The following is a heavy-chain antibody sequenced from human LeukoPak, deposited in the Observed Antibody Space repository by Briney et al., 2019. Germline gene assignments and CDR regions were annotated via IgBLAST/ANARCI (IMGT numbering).Heavy chain of an antibody. CDR1: GFTFSSYE. CDR2: ISSSGSTI. CDR3: AELGITMVGGV. V-gene: IGHV3-48*03. D-gene: IGHD3-10*02. J-gene: IGHJ6*04. Sequence: GGSLRLSCAASGFTFSSYEMNWVRQAPGKGLEWVSYISSSGSTIYYADSVKGRFTISRDNAKNSLYLQMDSLRAEDTAVYYCAELGITMVGGVWGKGTTVTISS.